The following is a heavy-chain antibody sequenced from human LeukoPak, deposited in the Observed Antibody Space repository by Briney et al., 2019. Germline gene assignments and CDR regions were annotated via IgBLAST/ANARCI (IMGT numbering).Heavy chain of an antibody. CDR3: AGGARTTTTVVYFDY. V-gene: IGHV4-59*01. D-gene: IGHD4-23*01. Sequence: TESLSLLHSVSCRSLSSYYWQWLRQPPGKGLEWIGYIFYTGSTHYNPSLKSRVTISVDTSKNQFSLKLTSVTAADDAVYYCAGGARTTTTVVYFDYWGQGANLPDSS. CDR2: IFYTGST. J-gene: IGHJ4*02. CDR1: CRSLSSYY.